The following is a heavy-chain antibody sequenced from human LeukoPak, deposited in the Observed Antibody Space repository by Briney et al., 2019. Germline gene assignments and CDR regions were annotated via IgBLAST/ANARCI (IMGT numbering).Heavy chain of an antibody. V-gene: IGHV3-23*01. CDR3: AKDLHLYYYDSSGYYGPFDY. CDR2: ISGSGGST. Sequence: GGSLRLSCAASGFTFSSYAMSWVRQAPGKGLEWVSAISGSGGSTYYADSVKGRFTISRDNSKNTLYLQMNSLRAEDTAVYYCAKDLHLYYYDSSGYYGPFDYWGQGTLVTVSS. CDR1: GFTFSSYA. D-gene: IGHD3-22*01. J-gene: IGHJ4*02.